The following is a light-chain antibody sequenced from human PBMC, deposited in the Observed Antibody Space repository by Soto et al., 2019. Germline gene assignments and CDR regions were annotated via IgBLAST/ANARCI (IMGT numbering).Light chain of an antibody. CDR2: DAS. V-gene: IGKV1-5*01. J-gene: IGKJ2*01. CDR3: QQYKSNLYT. Sequence: DIQMTQSPSTLSASVGDRVTITCRASQPISSWLAWYQQKPGKAPQLLIYDASCLENGVPSRFSGRGSGTEFTLTISGLQPDDFATYFCQQYKSNLYTFGQGTKLEIK. CDR1: QPISSW.